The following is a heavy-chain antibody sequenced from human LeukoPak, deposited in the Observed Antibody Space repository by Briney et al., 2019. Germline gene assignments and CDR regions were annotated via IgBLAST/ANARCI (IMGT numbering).Heavy chain of an antibody. Sequence: GESLRISCKGSGYSFTSYWISWVRQMPGKGLEWMGRIDPSDSYTNYSPSFQGHVTISVDKSISTAYLQWTSLKSSDSAMYYCARRGYYYYGMDVWGQGTTVTVSS. CDR1: GYSFTSYW. CDR3: ARRGYYYYGMDV. J-gene: IGHJ6*02. V-gene: IGHV5-10-1*01. D-gene: IGHD3-10*01. CDR2: IDPSDSYT.